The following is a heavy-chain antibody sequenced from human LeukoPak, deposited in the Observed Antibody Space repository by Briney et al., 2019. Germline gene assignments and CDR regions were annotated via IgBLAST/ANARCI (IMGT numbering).Heavy chain of an antibody. J-gene: IGHJ3*02. CDR1: GYIFTSYY. CDR2: INPSGGSI. CDR3: ARGRNYYDSSGYYYEGDPFDI. Sequence: GASVKVSCKASGYIFTSYYMYWVRQAPGQGLEWMGIINPSGGSIRYAQKFQGRVTMTRDTSTSTVYMELSSLRSEDTAVYYCARGRNYYDSSGYYYEGDPFDIWGQGTMVTVSS. V-gene: IGHV1-46*01. D-gene: IGHD3-22*01.